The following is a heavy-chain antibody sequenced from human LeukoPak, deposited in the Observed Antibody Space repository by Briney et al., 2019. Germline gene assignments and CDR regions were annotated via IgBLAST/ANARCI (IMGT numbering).Heavy chain of an antibody. CDR1: GFTLSSYW. CDR2: IKQDGSEK. Sequence: GGSLRLSCAASGFTLSSYWMSWVRQAPGKGLEWVANIKQDGSEKYYVDSVKGRFTISRDNAKNSLYLQMNSLRAEDTAVYYCARVYCSGGSCYSRRQDIFDYWGQGPLVTVSS. V-gene: IGHV3-7*01. CDR3: ARVYCSGGSCYSRRQDIFDY. D-gene: IGHD2-15*01. J-gene: IGHJ4*02.